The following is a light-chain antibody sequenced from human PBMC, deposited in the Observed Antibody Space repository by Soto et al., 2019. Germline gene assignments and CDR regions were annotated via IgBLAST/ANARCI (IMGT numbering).Light chain of an antibody. V-gene: IGKV3-15*01. CDR2: GAS. Sequence: KVMTHSPATPSVSPGEKATLSCRASQSVSSNLAWYQQKPGQAPRLLIYGASTRATGIPARFSGSGSGTEFTLTISSLQYEDFAVYYCQQYNNWPPTFGQGTKVDIK. CDR1: QSVSSN. J-gene: IGKJ1*01. CDR3: QQYNNWPPT.